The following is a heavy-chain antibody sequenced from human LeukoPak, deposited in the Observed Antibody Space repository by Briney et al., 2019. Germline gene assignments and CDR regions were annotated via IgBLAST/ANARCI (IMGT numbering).Heavy chain of an antibody. CDR3: ARGGNKWELDNGFDP. Sequence: PSGTLSLTCAVSGGSISSSNWWSWVRQPPGKGLEWIGEIFDSGSTYYIPSVKSPLTISVDNSKNQLSLKLNSVTAADTDLYYCARGGNKWELDNGFDPWGQGTLVTVSS. CDR1: GGSISSSNW. V-gene: IGHV4-4*02. CDR2: IFDSGST. D-gene: IGHD1-26*01. J-gene: IGHJ5*02.